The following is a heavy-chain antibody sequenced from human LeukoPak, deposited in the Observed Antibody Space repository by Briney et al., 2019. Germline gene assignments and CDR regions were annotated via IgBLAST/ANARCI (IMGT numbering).Heavy chain of an antibody. Sequence: GGSLRLSCAASGFNFSPYWMNWVRQAPGTGLVWVSAISGSGGSTYYADSVKGRFTISRDNSKNTLYLQMNSLRAEDTAVYYCAASSSSWYGSYWGQGTLVTVSS. CDR3: AASSSSWYGSY. J-gene: IGHJ4*02. D-gene: IGHD6-13*01. CDR1: GFNFSPYW. CDR2: ISGSGGST. V-gene: IGHV3-23*01.